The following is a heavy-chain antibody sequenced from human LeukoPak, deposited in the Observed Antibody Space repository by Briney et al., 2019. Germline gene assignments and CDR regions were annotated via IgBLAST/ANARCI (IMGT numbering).Heavy chain of an antibody. Sequence: GGSLRLSCAASGFTFSSYEMNWVRQDPGKGLEWVSYISSSGSTIYYADSVKGRFTISRDNAKNSLYLQMNSLRAEDTAVYYCASYCSGGSCYDALDYWGQGTLVTVSS. D-gene: IGHD2-15*01. CDR3: ASYCSGGSCYDALDY. CDR2: ISSSGSTI. J-gene: IGHJ4*02. V-gene: IGHV3-48*03. CDR1: GFTFSSYE.